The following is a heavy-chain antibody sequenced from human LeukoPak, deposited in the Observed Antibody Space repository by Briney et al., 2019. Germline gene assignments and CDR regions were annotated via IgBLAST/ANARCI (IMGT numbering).Heavy chain of an antibody. V-gene: IGHV3-23*01. Sequence: GGSLRLSCAASGFIFSNYAMSWVRQAPGKGLEWVSTLSNTGVTTFYADSVKGRFTVSRDNSKNTLYLQMSGLRAEDTAVYYCVKEGGSYKRLIDFWGQGTLVTVSS. CDR3: VKEGGSYKRLIDF. J-gene: IGHJ4*02. CDR1: GFIFSNYA. D-gene: IGHD1-26*01. CDR2: LSNTGVTT.